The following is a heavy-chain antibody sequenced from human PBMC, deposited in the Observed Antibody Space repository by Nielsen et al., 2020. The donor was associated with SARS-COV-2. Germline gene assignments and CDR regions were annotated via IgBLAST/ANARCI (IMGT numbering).Heavy chain of an antibody. J-gene: IGHJ4*02. CDR3: ASESATTGATEY. CDR1: GYTLTELS. V-gene: IGHV1-24*01. Sequence: ASVKVSCKVSGYTLTELSMHWVRQAPGKGLEWMGGFDPEDGETIYAQKFQGRVTMTEDTSTDTAYMELSSLTSADSATYYCASESATTGATEYWGLGALVTVS. D-gene: IGHD1-1*01. CDR2: FDPEDGET.